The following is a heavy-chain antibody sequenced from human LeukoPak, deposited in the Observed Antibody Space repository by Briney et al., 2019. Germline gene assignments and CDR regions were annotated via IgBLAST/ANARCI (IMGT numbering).Heavy chain of an antibody. V-gene: IGHV3-23*01. Sequence: GSLRLSCAASGFTFSTDTMAWVRQAPGGGLEWVSGISGDGYSTYYADSVKGRFAISRDNSKSTLYLQMNSLRAEDTAVYYCAKDFGRNLGGPGYWGRGTRVTVSS. CDR3: AKDFGRNLGGPGY. CDR1: GFTFSTDT. CDR2: ISGDGYST. J-gene: IGHJ4*02. D-gene: IGHD3-10*01.